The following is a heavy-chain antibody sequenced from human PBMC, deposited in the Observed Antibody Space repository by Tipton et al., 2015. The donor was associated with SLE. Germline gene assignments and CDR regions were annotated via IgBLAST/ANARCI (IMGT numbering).Heavy chain of an antibody. Sequence: TLSLTCTVSGGSISSGDYYWSWIRQPPGKGLEWIGYIYYSGSTYYNPSLKSRVTISVDTSKNQFSLKLSSVTAADTAVYYCARGAVGGAVAFDYWGQGTLVTVSS. CDR1: GGSISSGDYY. CDR3: ARGAVGGAVAFDY. J-gene: IGHJ4*02. V-gene: IGHV4-30-4*01. CDR2: IYYSGST. D-gene: IGHD6-19*01.